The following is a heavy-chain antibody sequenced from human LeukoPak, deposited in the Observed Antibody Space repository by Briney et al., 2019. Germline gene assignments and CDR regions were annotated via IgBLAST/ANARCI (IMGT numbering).Heavy chain of an antibody. CDR2: ISSSSSYI. Sequence: PGGSLRLSCAASGFTFSSYSMNWVRQAPGRGLEWVSSISSSSSYIYYADSVKGRFTISRDNAKNSLYLQMNSLRAEDTAVYYCARQATWVYDYWGQGTLVTVSS. J-gene: IGHJ4*02. CDR3: ARQATWVYDY. V-gene: IGHV3-21*01. CDR1: GFTFSSYS. D-gene: IGHD3-16*01.